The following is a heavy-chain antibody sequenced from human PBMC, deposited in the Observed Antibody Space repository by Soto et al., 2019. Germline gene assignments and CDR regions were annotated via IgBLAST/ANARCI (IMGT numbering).Heavy chain of an antibody. CDR3: ARDSPGGYSYMTY. Sequence: ASVKVSCKSSGYTFTSYAMHWVRQAPGQRLEWMGWINAGNGNTKYSQKFQGRVTITRDTSASTAYMELSSLRSEDTAVYYCARDSPGGYSYMTYWGQGTLVTVSS. V-gene: IGHV1-3*01. J-gene: IGHJ4*02. CDR2: INAGNGNT. D-gene: IGHD5-18*01. CDR1: GYTFTSYA.